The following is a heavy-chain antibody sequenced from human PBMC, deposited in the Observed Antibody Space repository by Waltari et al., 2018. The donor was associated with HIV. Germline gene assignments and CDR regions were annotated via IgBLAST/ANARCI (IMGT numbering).Heavy chain of an antibody. CDR1: GGSFSGYY. CDR3: ASHAVAPNSLFDY. J-gene: IGHJ4*02. V-gene: IGHV4-34*01. D-gene: IGHD6-19*01. CDR2: INHSGST. Sequence: QVQLQQWGAGLLKPSETLSLTCAVYGGSFSGYYWSWIRQPPGKGLEWIGEINHSGSTNYNPSLNSRVTISVDTSKNQFSRKLSSVTAADTAVYYCASHAVAPNSLFDYWGQGTLVTVSS.